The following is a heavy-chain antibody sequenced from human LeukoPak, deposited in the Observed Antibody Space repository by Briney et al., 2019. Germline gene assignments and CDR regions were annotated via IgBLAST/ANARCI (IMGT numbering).Heavy chain of an antibody. V-gene: IGHV4-39*01. D-gene: IGHD6-19*01. CDR2: IYYSGSP. J-gene: IGHJ3*02. Sequence: SETLSLTCTVSGGSISSSSYYWGWIRQPPGKGLEWIGSIYYSGSPYYNPSLKSRVTISVDTSKNQFSLKLSSVTAADTAVYYCARRVAVAGSDAFDIWGQGTMVTVSS. CDR3: ARRVAVAGSDAFDI. CDR1: GGSISSSSYY.